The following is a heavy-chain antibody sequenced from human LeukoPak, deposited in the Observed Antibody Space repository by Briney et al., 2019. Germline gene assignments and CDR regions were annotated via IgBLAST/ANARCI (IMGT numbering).Heavy chain of an antibody. V-gene: IGHV4-59*01. CDR3: ARGGVVAVGRSHMWYYMDV. CDR1: GGSISSYY. D-gene: IGHD6-13*01. Sequence: KPSETLSLTCTVSGGSISSYYWSWIRQPPGKGLEWIGYIFHSGNTNYNPSLKNRVTISVDTSKNQFSLKLSSVTAADTAVYQCARGGVVAVGRSHMWYYMDVWGKGTTVTVSS. J-gene: IGHJ6*03. CDR2: IFHSGNT.